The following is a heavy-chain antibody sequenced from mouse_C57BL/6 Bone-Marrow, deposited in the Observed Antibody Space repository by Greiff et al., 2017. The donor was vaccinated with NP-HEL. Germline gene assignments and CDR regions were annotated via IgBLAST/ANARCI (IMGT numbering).Heavy chain of an antibody. J-gene: IGHJ1*03. V-gene: IGHV1-42*01. CDR1: GYSFTGYY. CDR2: INPSTGGT. CDR3: ARDDGSSYDWYFDV. Sequence: EVQGVESGPELVKPGASVKISCKASGYSFTGYYMNWVKQSPEKSLEWIGEINPSTGGTTYNQKFKAKATLTVDKSSSTAYMQLKSLTSEDSAVYYCARDDGSSYDWYFDVWGTGTTVTVSS. D-gene: IGHD1-1*01.